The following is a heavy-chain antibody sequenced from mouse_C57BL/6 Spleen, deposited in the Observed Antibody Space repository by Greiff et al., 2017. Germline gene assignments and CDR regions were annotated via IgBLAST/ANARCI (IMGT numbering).Heavy chain of an antibody. J-gene: IGHJ2*01. CDR2: IEPSNSDT. Sequence: QVQLQQPGAELVRPGSSVKLSCKASGYTFTSYWMHWVKQRPIQGLEWIGNIEPSNSDTHYNQKFKDKGTFTVDKSSSTAYMQLSILTSEYSAVYYCAKSHYYGSSGDYWGQGTTLTVSS. D-gene: IGHD1-1*01. CDR1: GYTFTSYW. CDR3: AKSHYYGSSGDY. V-gene: IGHV1-52*01.